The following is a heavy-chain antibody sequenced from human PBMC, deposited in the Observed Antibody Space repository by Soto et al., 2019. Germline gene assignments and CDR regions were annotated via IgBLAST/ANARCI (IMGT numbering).Heavy chain of an antibody. Sequence: SETRSLTSTGSGVFIRRDAWSGFRQPPGKGLEWIAYMHHSGSTNYNPSLKSRVTVSIDTSKSQVSLRLRSVNAAETAVYYCAFVLYDSDGYSNPFDYWGLGTLVT. J-gene: IGHJ4*02. CDR1: GVFIRRDA. D-gene: IGHD5-18*01. CDR3: AFVLYDSDGYSNPFDY. V-gene: IGHV4-59*08. CDR2: MHHSGST.